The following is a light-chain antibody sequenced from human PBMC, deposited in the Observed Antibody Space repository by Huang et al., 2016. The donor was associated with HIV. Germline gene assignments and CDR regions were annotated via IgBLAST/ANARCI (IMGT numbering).Light chain of an antibody. CDR1: QSVNSRY. CDR3: QQYGSSSYT. Sequence: EIVFTQSPASLSLSPGEKAMLSCGARQSVNSRYLAWFQQKPGLPPRLLIYDASVRDPGIPDRFSGGGSGTDFTLTISRLEPEDFAVYYCQQYGSSSYTFGQGTKLEIK. V-gene: IGKV3D-20*01. J-gene: IGKJ2*01. CDR2: DAS.